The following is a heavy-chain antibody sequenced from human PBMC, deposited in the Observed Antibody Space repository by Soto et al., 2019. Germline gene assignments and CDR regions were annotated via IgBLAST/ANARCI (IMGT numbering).Heavy chain of an antibody. D-gene: IGHD3-22*01. CDR3: ARRTRQIVVGGVIPYFDS. Sequence: ASMKVSCTSSGYTFTGYYLHWVRHAPGQGLEWMGWINPNSDGTSYAQKFQGRVTMTRDTSISTAYMELIRLTSDDTAVYFCARRTRQIVVGGVIPYFDSWGKGTRITVSS. CDR2: INPNSDGT. V-gene: IGHV1-2*02. CDR1: GYTFTGYY. J-gene: IGHJ4*02.